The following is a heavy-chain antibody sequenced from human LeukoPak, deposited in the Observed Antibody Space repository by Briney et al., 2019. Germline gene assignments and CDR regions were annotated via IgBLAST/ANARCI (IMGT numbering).Heavy chain of an antibody. D-gene: IGHD1-26*01. CDR1: GFTFSSYA. J-gene: IGHJ4*02. V-gene: IGHV3-23*01. CDR3: AKDTKPDTDIVYRGSYPAPTPAFNY. CDR2: ISGSGGST. Sequence: GGSLRLSCAASGFTFSSYAMSWVRQAPGKGLEWVSAISGSGGSTYYADSVKGRFTISRDNSKNTLYLQMNSLRAEDTAVYYCAKDTKPDTDIVYRGSYPAPTPAFNYGGQGPLVPASS.